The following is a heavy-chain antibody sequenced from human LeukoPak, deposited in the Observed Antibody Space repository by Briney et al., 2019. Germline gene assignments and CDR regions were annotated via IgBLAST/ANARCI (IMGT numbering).Heavy chain of an antibody. V-gene: IGHV4-61*02. CDR1: GGSVSTGSYY. J-gene: IGHJ4*02. D-gene: IGHD3-9*01. Sequence: PSETLSLTCTVSGGSVSTGSYYWSWIRQPAGKGLEWIERIYTSGSTNYNPSLKSRVTISVDTSKNQFSLKLSSVTAADTAVYYCARDIGSNYDILTPPRWGQGTLVTVSS. CDR2: IYTSGST. CDR3: ARDIGSNYDILTPPR.